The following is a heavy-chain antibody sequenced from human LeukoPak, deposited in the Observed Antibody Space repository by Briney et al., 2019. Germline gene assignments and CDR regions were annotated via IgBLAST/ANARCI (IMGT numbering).Heavy chain of an antibody. V-gene: IGHV1-2*02. J-gene: IGHJ6*03. CDR2: INPNSGGT. CDR1: GYTFTGYY. D-gene: IGHD5-24*01. CDR3: ARGRDGYNHYYYYMDV. Sequence: ASVKVSCKASGYTFTGYYMHWVRQAPGQGLEWMGWINPNSGGTNYAQKFQGRVTMTRDTSISTAYMELSRLRSDDTAVYYCARGRDGYNHYYYYMDVWGKGTTVTISS.